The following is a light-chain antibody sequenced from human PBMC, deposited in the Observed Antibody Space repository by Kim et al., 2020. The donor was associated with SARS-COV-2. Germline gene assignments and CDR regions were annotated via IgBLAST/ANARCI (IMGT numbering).Light chain of an antibody. CDR3: NARDSSGNSYF. J-gene: IGLJ1*01. V-gene: IGLV3-19*01. CDR1: SLRTSC. CDR2: DED. Sequence: GPTVRITCQGDSLRTSCASWYQQKQGQAPVLVIYDEDNRPSGLPDRFSASSSGNTASLTITGTQAEDEADYYCNARDSSGNSYFFGTGTKVTVL.